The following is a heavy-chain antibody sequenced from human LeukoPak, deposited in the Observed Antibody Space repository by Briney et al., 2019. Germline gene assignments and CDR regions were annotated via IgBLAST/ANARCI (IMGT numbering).Heavy chain of an antibody. J-gene: IGHJ4*02. CDR2: INHSGST. CDR3: ARVEFNDYVWGSYRGAFDY. CDR1: GGSFSGYY. D-gene: IGHD3-16*02. Sequence: SETLSLACAVYGGSFSGYYWSWIRQPPGKGLEWIGEINHSGSTNYNPSLKSRVTISVDTSKNQFSLKLSSVTAADTAVYYCARVEFNDYVWGSYRGAFDYWGQGTLVTVSS. V-gene: IGHV4-34*01.